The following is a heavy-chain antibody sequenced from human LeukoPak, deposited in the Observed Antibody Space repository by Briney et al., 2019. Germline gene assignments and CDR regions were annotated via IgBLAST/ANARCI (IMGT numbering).Heavy chain of an antibody. J-gene: IGHJ4*02. CDR3: ARGNVGGRRKFDY. CDR1: GFTFSSYG. V-gene: IGHV3-30*03. CDR2: ISYDGGNK. Sequence: GGSLRLSCAASGFTFSSYGMHWVRQAPGKGLEWVALISYDGGNKYYADSVKGRFTISRDNSKNTLYLQMNSLRAEDTAVYYCARGNVGGRRKFDYWGQGTLVTVSS. D-gene: IGHD1-1*01.